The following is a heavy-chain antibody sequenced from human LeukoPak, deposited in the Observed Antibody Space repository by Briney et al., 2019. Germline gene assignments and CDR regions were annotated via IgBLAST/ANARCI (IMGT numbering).Heavy chain of an antibody. J-gene: IGHJ5*02. Sequence: TSETLSLTCTVSGYSISSGYYWGWIRQPPGKGLEWIGSIYHSGSTYYNPSLKSRVTISVDTSKNQFSLKLSSVTAADTAVYYCARDSGPWGVFDPWGQGTLVTVSS. CDR3: ARDSGPWGVFDP. V-gene: IGHV4-38-2*02. CDR1: GYSISSGYY. D-gene: IGHD3-10*01. CDR2: IYHSGST.